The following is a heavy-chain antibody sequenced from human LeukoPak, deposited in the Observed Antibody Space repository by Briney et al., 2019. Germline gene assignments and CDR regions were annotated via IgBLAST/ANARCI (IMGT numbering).Heavy chain of an antibody. CDR1: GFTFDDYG. V-gene: IGHV3-53*01. J-gene: IGHJ4*02. D-gene: IGHD4-17*01. Sequence: GGSLRLSCAASGFTFDDYGMSWVRQAPGKGLEWVSFIYSGGNTHYSDSVKGRFTISRDNSKNTLYLQMNSLRAEDTAVYYCARRAGEYSHPYDYWGQGTLVTVSS. CDR2: IYSGGNT. CDR3: ARRAGEYSHPYDY.